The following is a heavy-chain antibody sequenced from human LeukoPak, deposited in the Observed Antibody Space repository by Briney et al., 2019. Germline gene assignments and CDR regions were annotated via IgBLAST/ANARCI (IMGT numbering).Heavy chain of an antibody. Sequence: GGSLRLSCAASGFTFSSYTMHWVRQAPGKGLEWVAVISYDGSNKYYADSVKGRFTISRDNSKDTLYLQMNSLSAEDTAVYYCARPPLPSGYVTAGVDYWGQGTLVTVSS. CDR3: ARPPLPSGYVTAGVDY. D-gene: IGHD5-12*01. V-gene: IGHV3-30-3*01. CDR2: ISYDGSNK. J-gene: IGHJ4*02. CDR1: GFTFSSYT.